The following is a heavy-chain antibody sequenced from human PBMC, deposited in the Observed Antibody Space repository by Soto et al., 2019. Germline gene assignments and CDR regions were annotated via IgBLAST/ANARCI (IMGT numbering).Heavy chain of an antibody. CDR2: ISAYNGNT. Sequence: ASVKVSCKASGYTFTSYGISWVRQAPGQGLEWMGWISAYNGNTNYAQKLQGRVTMTTDTSTSTAYMELRSLRSDDTAVYYCARDRSSLGITGTTPAYWGQGPLVTVSS. V-gene: IGHV1-18*01. J-gene: IGHJ4*02. D-gene: IGHD1-7*01. CDR1: GYTFTSYG. CDR3: ARDRSSLGITGTTPAY.